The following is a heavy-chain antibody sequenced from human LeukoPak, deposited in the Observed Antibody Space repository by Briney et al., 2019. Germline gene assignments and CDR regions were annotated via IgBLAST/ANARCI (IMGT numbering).Heavy chain of an antibody. V-gene: IGHV4-39*01. CDR2: IYYSGNT. CDR3: ARLARLRNWFDP. Sequence: PSETLSLTCTVSGVSISSSNSYWGWIRQPPGKGLEWIGSIYYSGNTYYNASLKSQVSISIDTSKNQFSLRLTSVTAADTAVYYCARLARLRNWFDPWGQGTLVTVSS. J-gene: IGHJ5*02. CDR1: GVSISSSNSY. D-gene: IGHD3-16*01.